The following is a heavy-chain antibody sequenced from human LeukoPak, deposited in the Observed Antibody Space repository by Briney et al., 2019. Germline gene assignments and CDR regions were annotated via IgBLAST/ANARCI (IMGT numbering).Heavy chain of an antibody. D-gene: IGHD4-17*01. CDR1: GFAFNSYS. CDR2: ISSSSTTI. J-gene: IGHJ4*02. CDR3: ARGTVTAPDY. Sequence: SGGSLRLSCAASGFAFNSYSMNWVRQAPGKGLEWVSYISSSSTTIYYADSVKGRFTISRDNAKNTLYLQMNSLRAEDTSVYYCARGTVTAPDYWGQGTLVTVSS. V-gene: IGHV3-48*01.